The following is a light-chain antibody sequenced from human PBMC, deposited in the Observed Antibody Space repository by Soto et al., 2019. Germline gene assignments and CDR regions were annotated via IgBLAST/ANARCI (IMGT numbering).Light chain of an antibody. V-gene: IGKV1-39*01. Sequence: DIQMTQSPSSLSASVGDRVTITCRASHSISNFLNWYQQMPGKAPKLLIYAVSNLESGVPSTFSGSGSGTDFTLTISNLQREDFATYYCQQSYSTAKTVGQGTKVDIK. J-gene: IGKJ1*01. CDR2: AVS. CDR3: QQSYSTAKT. CDR1: HSISNF.